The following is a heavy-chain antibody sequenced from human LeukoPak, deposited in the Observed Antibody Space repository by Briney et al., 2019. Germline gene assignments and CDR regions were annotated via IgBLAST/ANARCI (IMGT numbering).Heavy chain of an antibody. CDR3: ARDSNSDFWSGYYTNYLDY. CDR1: GFTFRNYG. D-gene: IGHD3-3*01. CDR2: LSDSGTTT. Sequence: GGSLRLSCAASGFTFRNYGMSWVRQAPGKGLEWVSALSDSGTTTYYADSVKGRFTISRDISKNTLYLQMNSLRTEDTAVYYCARDSNSDFWSGYYTNYLDYWGQGTLVTVSS. J-gene: IGHJ4*02. V-gene: IGHV3-23*01.